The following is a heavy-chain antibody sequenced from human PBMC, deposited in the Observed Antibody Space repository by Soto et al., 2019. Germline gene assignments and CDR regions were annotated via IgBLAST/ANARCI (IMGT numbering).Heavy chain of an antibody. CDR3: ARGYYDILTGYYNVGPYYFDY. D-gene: IGHD3-9*01. CDR2: INPSGGST. Sequence: GASVKVSCKASGYTFTNCYIHWVRQAPGQGLEWMGIINPSGGSTSYAQKFQGRVTMTRDTSTSTVYMELSSLRSEDTAVYYCARGYYDILTGYYNVGPYYFDYWGQGTLVTVSS. J-gene: IGHJ4*02. CDR1: GYTFTNCY. V-gene: IGHV1-46*03.